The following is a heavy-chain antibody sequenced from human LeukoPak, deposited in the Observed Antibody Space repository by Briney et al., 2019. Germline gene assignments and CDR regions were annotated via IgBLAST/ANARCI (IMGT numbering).Heavy chain of an antibody. J-gene: IGHJ4*02. Sequence: PGGSLRLSCAASRFTFSNYTLNWVRQAPGKGLEWVSSISSSSVYISYADSEKGRFTVSRDNAKNSLYLQMNSLRAEDTAVYYCARALFDILTGYYPFLDYWGQGTLVTVSS. V-gene: IGHV3-21*01. CDR3: ARALFDILTGYYPFLDY. CDR1: RFTFSNYT. D-gene: IGHD3-9*01. CDR2: ISSSSVYI.